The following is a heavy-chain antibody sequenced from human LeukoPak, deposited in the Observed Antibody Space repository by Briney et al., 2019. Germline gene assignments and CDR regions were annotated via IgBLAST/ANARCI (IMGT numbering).Heavy chain of an antibody. Sequence: GSLRLSCAVSGFSVRTTYMSWVRQAPGKGPEWVSSISSSSSYIYYADSVKGRFTISRDNAKNSLYLQMNSLRAEDTAVYYCARDTYGAVAGTNYYYYYMDVWGKGTTVTISS. CDR2: ISSSSSYI. CDR3: ARDTYGAVAGTNYYYYYMDV. V-gene: IGHV3-21*01. CDR1: GFSVRTTY. D-gene: IGHD6-19*01. J-gene: IGHJ6*03.